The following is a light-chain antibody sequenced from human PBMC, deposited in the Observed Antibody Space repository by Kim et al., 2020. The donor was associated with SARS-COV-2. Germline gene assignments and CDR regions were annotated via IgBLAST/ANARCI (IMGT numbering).Light chain of an antibody. CDR2: TND. CDR1: KSNSGSNY. CDR3: ASWDSSLNGVL. J-gene: IGLJ2*01. Sequence: GQRFTIFCSGGKSNSGSNYVWWYKQVPGTAPELLIHTNDQRSSGVPDRFSASKSDTSASLAISSLQSDDEADYFCASWDSSLNGVLFGGGTQLTVL. V-gene: IGLV1-44*01.